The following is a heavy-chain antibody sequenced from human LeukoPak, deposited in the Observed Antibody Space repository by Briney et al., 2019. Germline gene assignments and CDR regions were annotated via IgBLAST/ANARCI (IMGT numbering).Heavy chain of an antibody. CDR2: IYTSGST. Sequence: SETLSLTCTVSGGSISSGSYYWSWIRQPAGKGLEWIGRIYTSGSTNYNPSLKSRVTISVDTSKKQFSLKLSSVTAADTAVYYCARGSIDYYGSDIYYNVGRHYYYYTDVWGKGTTVTISS. V-gene: IGHV4-61*02. J-gene: IGHJ6*03. CDR3: ARGSIDYYGSDIYYNVGRHYYYYTDV. CDR1: GGSISSGSYY. D-gene: IGHD3-10*01.